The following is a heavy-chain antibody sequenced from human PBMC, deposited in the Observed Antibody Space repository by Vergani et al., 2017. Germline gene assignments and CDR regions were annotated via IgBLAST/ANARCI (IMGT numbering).Heavy chain of an antibody. J-gene: IGHJ6*02. V-gene: IGHV4-61*02. CDR1: GASISSGSYY. Sequence: QVQLQESGPGLVRPSQTLSLTCTVSGASISSGSYYWSWFRQPAGKRLEWIGRFYTGGGTNSNPSLKSRVTISVDTSKNQFSLQLSSVTAADTAVYYCAREPLYSNTWPFLLLEMDVWGQGTTVTVSS. D-gene: IGHD6-13*01. CDR2: FYTGGGT. CDR3: AREPLYSNTWPFLLLEMDV.